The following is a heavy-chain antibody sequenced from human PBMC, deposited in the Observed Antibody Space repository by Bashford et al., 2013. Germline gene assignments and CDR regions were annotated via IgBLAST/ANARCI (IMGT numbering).Heavy chain of an antibody. V-gene: IGHV3-21*01. J-gene: IGHJ4*02. CDR2: ISSTSTYI. CDR3: AGCTSTSCYDGFDL. D-gene: IGHD2-2*01. Sequence: VRQAPGKGLEWVSSISSTSTYIYYADSLKGRFTISRDNAKNSLSLQMNSLRAEDTAVYFCAGCTSTSCYDGFDLWGQGTRVTVSS.